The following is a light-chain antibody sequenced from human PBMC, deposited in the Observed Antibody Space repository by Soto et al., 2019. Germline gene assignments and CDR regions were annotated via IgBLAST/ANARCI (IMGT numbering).Light chain of an antibody. CDR1: QSVSSY. Sequence: EIVLTQSPATLSLSPGERATLSCRASQSVSSYLAWYQQTPGQAPRLLIYDASNRATGIPARFSGSGSGTDFTLTSSSLEPEDFAVYYCQQRYNWPITFGQGTRLEIK. CDR3: QQRYNWPIT. V-gene: IGKV3-11*01. CDR2: DAS. J-gene: IGKJ5*01.